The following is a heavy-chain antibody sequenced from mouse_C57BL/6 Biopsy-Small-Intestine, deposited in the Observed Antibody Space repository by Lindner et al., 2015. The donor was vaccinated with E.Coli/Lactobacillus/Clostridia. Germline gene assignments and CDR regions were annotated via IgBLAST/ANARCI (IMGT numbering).Heavy chain of an antibody. CDR2: INPGSGIT. D-gene: IGHD2-3*01. Sequence: VQLQESGAELVRPGTSVKVSCRASGYAFSNYLIEWVKQRPGQGPEWIGEINPGSGITDYNEKFKGKAILSADKSSSIAYMQLSSLASEDSAVYFCARSVNNDPDYWGQGHHSHSLL. V-gene: IGHV1-54*01. CDR1: GYAFSNYL. CDR3: ARSVNNDPDY. J-gene: IGHJ2*01.